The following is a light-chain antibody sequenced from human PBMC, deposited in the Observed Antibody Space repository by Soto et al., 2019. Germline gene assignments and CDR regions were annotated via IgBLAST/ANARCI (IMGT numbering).Light chain of an antibody. Sequence: TPAPSVSAAPGPIVHTFCSGSSCNIGCHPVSWYQHSPRTPPKLLIYAVYQRPPGIPDPFSGPKPGPSATLGFTRFRPGDEADYYCGSWDSSRSAYVVGTGTK. V-gene: IGLV1-51*01. J-gene: IGLJ1*01. CDR2: AVY. CDR3: GSWDSSRSAYV. CDR1: SCNIGCHP.